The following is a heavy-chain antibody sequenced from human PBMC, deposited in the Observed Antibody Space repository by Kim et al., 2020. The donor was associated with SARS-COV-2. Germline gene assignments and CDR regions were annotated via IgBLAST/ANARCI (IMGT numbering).Heavy chain of an antibody. D-gene: IGHD1-1*01. Sequence: GESLKISCKGSGYSFTSYWISWVRQMPGKGLEWMGRIDPSDSYTNYSPSFQGHVTISADKSISTAYLQWSSLKASDTAMYYCARRNRDWNDPFDYWGQGTLVTVSS. J-gene: IGHJ4*02. V-gene: IGHV5-10-1*01. CDR3: ARRNRDWNDPFDY. CDR2: IDPSDSYT. CDR1: GYSFTSYW.